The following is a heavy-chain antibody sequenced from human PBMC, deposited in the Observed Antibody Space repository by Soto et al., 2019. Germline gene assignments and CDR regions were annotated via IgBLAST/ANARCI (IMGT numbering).Heavy chain of an antibody. CDR2: IYSGGNT. V-gene: IGHV3-53*01. J-gene: IGHJ6*02. Sequence: GGSLRLSCAASGFTVSTNYMSWVRQAPGKGLEWVSMIYSGGNTYYSDSVKGRFTISRDNSKNTLYLQINSLRAEDTAVYYCASDYGMGGSLYSERWMDVWGQGTTVTIS. CDR1: GFTVSTNY. D-gene: IGHD2-15*01. CDR3: ASDYGMGGSLYSERWMDV.